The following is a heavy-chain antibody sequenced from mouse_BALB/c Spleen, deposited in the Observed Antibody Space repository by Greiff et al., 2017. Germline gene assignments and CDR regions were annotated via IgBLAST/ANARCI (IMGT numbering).Heavy chain of an antibody. Sequence: VQLQQPGAELVKPGASVKLSCKASGYTFTSYWMPWVKQRPGQGLEWIGEINPSNGRTNYNEKFKRKATLTVDKSSSTAYMQLSSLTSEDSAVYYCAITTVVAKDYWGQGTTLTVSS. CDR2: INPSNGRT. CDR3: AITTVVAKDY. CDR1: GYTFTSYW. V-gene: IGHV1S81*02. J-gene: IGHJ2*01. D-gene: IGHD1-1*01.